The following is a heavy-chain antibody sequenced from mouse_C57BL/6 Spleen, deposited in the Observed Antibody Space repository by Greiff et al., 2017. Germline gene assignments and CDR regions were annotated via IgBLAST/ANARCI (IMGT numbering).Heavy chain of an antibody. CDR1: GYAFTNYL. J-gene: IGHJ4*01. CDR2: INPGSGGT. D-gene: IGHD4-1*01. CDR3: ARGELGRRAMDY. V-gene: IGHV1-54*01. Sequence: VQLQQSGAELVRPGTSVKVSCKASGYAFTNYLIEWVKQRPGQGLEWIGVINPGSGGTNYNEKFKGKATLTADKSSSTASMQLSSLTSEDSAVYFCARGELGRRAMDYWGQGTSVTVSS.